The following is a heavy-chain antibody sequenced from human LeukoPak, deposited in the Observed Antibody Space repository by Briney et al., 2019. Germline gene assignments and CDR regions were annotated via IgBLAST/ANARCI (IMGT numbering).Heavy chain of an antibody. V-gene: IGHV4-59*01. CDR1: GGSISSYY. CDR3: ARVHYFDSSGYYSSTYYYYMDV. J-gene: IGHJ6*03. D-gene: IGHD3-22*01. Sequence: PSETLSLTCTVSGGSISSYYWSWIRQPPGKGLEWIGYIYYSGSTNYNPSLKSRVTISVDTSKNQFSLKLSSVTAADTAVYYCARVHYFDSSGYYSSTYYYYMDVWGKGTTVTVSS. CDR2: IYYSGST.